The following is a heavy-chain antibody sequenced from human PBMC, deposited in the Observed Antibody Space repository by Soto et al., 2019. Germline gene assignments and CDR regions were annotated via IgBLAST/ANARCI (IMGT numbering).Heavy chain of an antibody. D-gene: IGHD1-26*01. Sequence: QVQLVQSGAEEKKPGASVKVSCKASGYTFTTYAIHWVRQAPGQRLEWMGWINAANGNRKYSQKFQGRITVTRYTSASTAYMELSSLRSEDTAVYYCARSNSGSYDYWGQGTLVTVSS. V-gene: IGHV1-3*05. CDR2: INAANGNR. CDR1: GYTFTTYA. J-gene: IGHJ4*02. CDR3: ARSNSGSYDY.